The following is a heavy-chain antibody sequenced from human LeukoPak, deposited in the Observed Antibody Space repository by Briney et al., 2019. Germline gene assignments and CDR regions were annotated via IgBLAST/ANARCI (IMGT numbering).Heavy chain of an antibody. V-gene: IGHV6-1*01. D-gene: IGHD3-22*01. Sequence: SQTLSLTCAISGDSVSSNSAAWNWIRQSPSRGLEWLGRTYYRSKWYNDYAVSVKSRITINPDTSKNQFSLQLNSVTPEDTAVYSGARDSKGLNYDRSGYYALLDYWGQGTLVTVSS. CDR3: ARDSKGLNYDRSGYYALLDY. J-gene: IGHJ4*02. CDR2: TYYRSKWYN. CDR1: GDSVSSNSAA.